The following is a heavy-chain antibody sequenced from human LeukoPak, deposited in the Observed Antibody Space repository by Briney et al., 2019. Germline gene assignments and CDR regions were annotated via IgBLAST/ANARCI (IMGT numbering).Heavy chain of an antibody. CDR3: TRGPTGRWLYYGMDV. V-gene: IGHV3-49*04. J-gene: IGHJ6*02. CDR1: GFTFGGHA. Sequence: GGSLRLSCITSGFTFGGHAMSWVRQAPGKGLDWVGFIRSKGYGGTTEYAASVRGRFTISRDDSKSIAYLQMNSLKSEDTAVYYCTRGPTGRWLYYGMDVWGQGTTVIVSS. D-gene: IGHD5-24*01. CDR2: IRSKGYGGTT.